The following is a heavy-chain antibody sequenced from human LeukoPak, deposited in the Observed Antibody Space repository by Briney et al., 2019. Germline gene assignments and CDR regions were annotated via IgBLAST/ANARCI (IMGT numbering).Heavy chain of an antibody. D-gene: IGHD5-12*01. CDR1: GFTFSSYA. CDR2: ISYDGSNK. V-gene: IGHV3-30-3*01. CDR3: ASPYSGFTGFDC. Sequence: GGSLRLSCAASGFTFSSYAMHWVRQAPGKGLEWVAVISYDGSNKYYADSVKGRFTISRDNSKNTLYLQMNSLRAEDTAVYYCASPYSGFTGFDCWGQGTLVTASS. J-gene: IGHJ4*02.